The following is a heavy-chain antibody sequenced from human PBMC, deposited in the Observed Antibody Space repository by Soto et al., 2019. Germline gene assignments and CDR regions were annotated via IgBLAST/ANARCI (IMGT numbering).Heavy chain of an antibody. V-gene: IGHV3-74*01. CDR2: INSDGSST. Sequence: SLRLSCAASGFTFSSYWMHWVRQAPGKGLVWVSRINSDGSSTSYADSVKGRFTISRDNAKNTLYLQMNSLRAEDTAVYYCARDCSSTSCYRENWFDPWGQGTLVTVSS. J-gene: IGHJ5*02. CDR1: GFTFSSYW. D-gene: IGHD2-2*01. CDR3: ARDCSSTSCYRENWFDP.